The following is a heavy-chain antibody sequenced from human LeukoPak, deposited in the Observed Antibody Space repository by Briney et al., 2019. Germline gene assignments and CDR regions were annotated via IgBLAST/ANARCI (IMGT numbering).Heavy chain of an antibody. D-gene: IGHD6-13*01. J-gene: IGHJ4*02. CDR3: ARGSIAAAGTGIDY. CDR2: ISSSSSYI. V-gene: IGHV3-21*01. Sequence: ETLSLTCTVSGGSISSSSYYWGWIRQPPGTGLEWVSSISSSSSYIYYADSVKGRFTISRDNAKNSLYLQMNSLRAEDTAVYYCARGSIAAAGTGIDYWGQGTLVTVSS. CDR1: GGSISSSS.